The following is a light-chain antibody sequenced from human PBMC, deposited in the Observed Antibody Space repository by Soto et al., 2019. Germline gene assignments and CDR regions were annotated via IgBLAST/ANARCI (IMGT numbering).Light chain of an antibody. CDR3: QQYDSSRAIT. Sequence: EIVLTQSPDTLSLSPGERVTLSCRASQSVNTNYLAWYQQKPGQAPKLLIYGASNRATGIPDRFSGSGSGTDFTLTISRLEPEDYAVYFCQQYDSSRAITFGPGTKLDI. CDR1: QSVNTNY. V-gene: IGKV3-20*01. CDR2: GAS. J-gene: IGKJ3*01.